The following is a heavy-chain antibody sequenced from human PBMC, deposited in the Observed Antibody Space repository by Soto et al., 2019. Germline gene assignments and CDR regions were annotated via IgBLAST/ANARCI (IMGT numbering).Heavy chain of an antibody. V-gene: IGHV3-23*01. CDR1: GFTFSSYA. D-gene: IGHD3-10*01. Sequence: QSGGSLRLSCAASGFTFSSYAMSWVRQAPGKGLEWVSAISGSGDSTYYADSVKGRFTISRDNSKNTLYLQMNSLRAEDTAVYFCAILVISGETNFDYWGQGTLVTVSS. J-gene: IGHJ4*02. CDR2: ISGSGDST. CDR3: AILVISGETNFDY.